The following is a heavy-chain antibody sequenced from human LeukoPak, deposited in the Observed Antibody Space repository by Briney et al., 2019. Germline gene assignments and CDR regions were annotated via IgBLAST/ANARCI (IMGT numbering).Heavy chain of an antibody. J-gene: IGHJ4*02. CDR2: IRYDGSNK. D-gene: IGHD6-19*01. Sequence: GGSLRLSCAASGFTFSSYGMHWVRQAPGKGLEWVAFIRYDGSNKYYADSVKGRFTISRDNSKNTLYLQMNSLRAEDTAVYYCAKLSAYIAVAGTVDYWGQGTLVTVSS. V-gene: IGHV3-30*02. CDR3: AKLSAYIAVAGTVDY. CDR1: GFTFSSYG.